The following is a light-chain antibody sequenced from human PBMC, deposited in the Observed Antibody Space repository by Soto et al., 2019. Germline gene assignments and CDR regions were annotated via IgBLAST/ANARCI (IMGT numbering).Light chain of an antibody. Sequence: EIVLTQSPGTLSLSPGERATLSCRASQSVSTTYLAWYQQKPGQAPRLLIYGASSRATGIPDRFSGSGSGTDFTLTSRRLEPEDFAVYYCKQYGSSPPWTFGQGTKVEIK. CDR1: QSVSTTY. CDR2: GAS. CDR3: KQYGSSPPWT. J-gene: IGKJ1*01. V-gene: IGKV3-20*01.